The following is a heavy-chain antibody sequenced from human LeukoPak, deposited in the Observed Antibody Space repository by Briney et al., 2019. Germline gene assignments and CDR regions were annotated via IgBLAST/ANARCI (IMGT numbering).Heavy chain of an antibody. V-gene: IGHV4-59*01. CDR2: IYYSGST. D-gene: IGHD2-2*02. CDR3: AKLSAIDGWFDP. Sequence: PSETLSLTCTVSGGSISRYYWSWIRQSPGKGLEWIGYIYYSGSTNYNPSFKSRVTISVDTSKNQFSLKLSSVTAADTAVYYCAKLSAIDGWFDPWGQGTLVTVSS. CDR1: GGSISRYY. J-gene: IGHJ5*02.